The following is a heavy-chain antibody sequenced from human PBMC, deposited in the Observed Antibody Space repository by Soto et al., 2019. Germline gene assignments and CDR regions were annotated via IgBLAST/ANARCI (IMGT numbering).Heavy chain of an antibody. Sequence: GGSLRLSCAASGFIFSDYAMTWVRQAPGKGLEWVSGISGIGHNTYYADSVKGRFTISRDNSKNTLYLQMNSLRAEDAAVYYCAKCVSMLYDVFDSWGQGTLVTVSS. V-gene: IGHV3-23*01. CDR3: AKCVSMLYDVFDS. CDR1: GFIFSDYA. J-gene: IGHJ4*02. CDR2: ISGIGHNT. D-gene: IGHD2-8*01.